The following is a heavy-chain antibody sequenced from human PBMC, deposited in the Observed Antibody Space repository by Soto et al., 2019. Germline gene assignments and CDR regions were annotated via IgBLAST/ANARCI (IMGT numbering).Heavy chain of an antibody. CDR3: ARHDKSVAGSPTDAFDI. CDR1: GYSFSSYW. Sequence: GESLKISCKASGYSFSSYWIAWVRQMPGKGLEWMGIIYGGDSDTRYSPSFQGHVTISADKSISTAYLQWSSLKASDTAMYYCARHDKSVAGSPTDAFDIWGQGTMVTVSS. CDR2: IYGGDSDT. V-gene: IGHV5-51*01. D-gene: IGHD6-19*01. J-gene: IGHJ3*02.